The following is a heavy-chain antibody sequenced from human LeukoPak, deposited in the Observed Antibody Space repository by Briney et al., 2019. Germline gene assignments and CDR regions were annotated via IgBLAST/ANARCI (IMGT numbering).Heavy chain of an antibody. Sequence: ASVKVSCKASGGTFSSYAISWVRQAPGQGLEWMGGIIPIFGTANYAQKFQGRVTITADESTSTAYMELSSLRSEDTAVYYCASTDSSSWYGSFGYWGQGTLVTVSS. D-gene: IGHD6-13*01. CDR1: GGTFSSYA. J-gene: IGHJ4*02. CDR2: IIPIFGTA. CDR3: ASTDSSSWYGSFGY. V-gene: IGHV1-69*13.